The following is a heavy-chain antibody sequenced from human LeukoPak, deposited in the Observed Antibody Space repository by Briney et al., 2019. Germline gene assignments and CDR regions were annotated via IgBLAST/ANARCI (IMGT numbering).Heavy chain of an antibody. CDR3: ARGILEWLLYPYYYYYMDV. V-gene: IGHV3-7*01. CDR2: IKQDGSEK. J-gene: IGHJ6*03. D-gene: IGHD3-3*01. CDR1: GFTFSSYW. Sequence: GGSLRLSCAASGFTFSSYWMSWVRQAPGKGLEWVANIKQDGSEKYYVDSVKGRFTISRDNAKNSLYLQMNSLRAEDTAVYYCARGILEWLLYPYYYYYMDVWGKGTTVTVSS.